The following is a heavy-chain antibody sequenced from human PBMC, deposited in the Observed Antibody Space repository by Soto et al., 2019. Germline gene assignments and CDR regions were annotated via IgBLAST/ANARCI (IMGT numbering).Heavy chain of an antibody. Sequence: QVPLVQSGAEVKKPGASVKVSCKASGYTCTSYAMHWVRQAPGQRLEWMGWINAGNGNTKYSQKFQGRVTITRDTSASTAYMELSSLRSEDTAVYYCSRGADCSSTGCYDGGYYYYYGMDVWGQGSTVTVSS. CDR2: INAGNGNT. D-gene: IGHD2-2*01. CDR3: SRGADCSSTGCYDGGYYYYYGMDV. J-gene: IGHJ6*02. V-gene: IGHV1-3*01. CDR1: GYTCTSYA.